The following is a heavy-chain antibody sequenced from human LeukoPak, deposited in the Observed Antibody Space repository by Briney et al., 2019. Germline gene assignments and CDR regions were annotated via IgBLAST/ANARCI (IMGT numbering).Heavy chain of an antibody. Sequence: SGPTLFNPTQPLTLTCTFSGFSLGTSGVGGGWIRQPPGKALEWLALSSWDEDKRYNPSRKSRLTITKETSKNQVVLTMTNMDPVDTATYYCAHRTGGTYFDYWGQGTLVTVSS. CDR2: SSWDEDK. CDR3: AHRTGGTYFDY. V-gene: IGHV2-5*02. J-gene: IGHJ4*02. CDR1: GFSLGTSGVG. D-gene: IGHD2-8*02.